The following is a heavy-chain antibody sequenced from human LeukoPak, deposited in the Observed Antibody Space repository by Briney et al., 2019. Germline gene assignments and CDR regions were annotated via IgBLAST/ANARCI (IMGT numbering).Heavy chain of an antibody. CDR3: ARDVIMDAFDI. Sequence: GGSLRLSCAASGFTFSSYSMNWVRQAPGKGLEWVSYISSSSSTIYYADSVKGRFTVSRDNAKNSLYLQMNSLRAEDTAVYYCARDVIMDAFDIWGQGTLVTASS. CDR2: ISSSSSTI. J-gene: IGHJ4*02. D-gene: IGHD2/OR15-2a*01. CDR1: GFTFSSYS. V-gene: IGHV3-48*04.